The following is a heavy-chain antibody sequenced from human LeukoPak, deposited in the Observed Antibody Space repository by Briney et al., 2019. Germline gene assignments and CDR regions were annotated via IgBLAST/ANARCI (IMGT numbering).Heavy chain of an antibody. CDR2: INHSGST. CDR3: ARRVVVAALGY. D-gene: IGHD2-15*01. J-gene: IGHJ4*02. CDR1: GASLGGYY. Sequence: SETLSLTCAVYGASLGGYYWSWIRQPPGKGLEWIGEINHSGSTYYNPSLKSRVTISVDTSKKQFSLKLSSVTAADTAVYYCARRVVVAALGYWGQGALVTVSS. V-gene: IGHV4-34*01.